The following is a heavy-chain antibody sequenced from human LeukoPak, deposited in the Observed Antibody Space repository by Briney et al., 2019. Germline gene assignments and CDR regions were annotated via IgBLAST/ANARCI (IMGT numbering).Heavy chain of an antibody. CDR1: GGTFSSYA. Sequence: SVKVSCKASGGTFSSYAISWVRQAPGQGLEWMGGIIPIFGTANYAQKFQGRVTITTDESTSTAYMKLSSLRSEDTAVYYCARGPGLQFKSYFDYWGQGTLVTVSS. CDR3: ARGPGLQFKSYFDY. D-gene: IGHD5-24*01. V-gene: IGHV1-69*05. J-gene: IGHJ4*02. CDR2: IIPIFGTA.